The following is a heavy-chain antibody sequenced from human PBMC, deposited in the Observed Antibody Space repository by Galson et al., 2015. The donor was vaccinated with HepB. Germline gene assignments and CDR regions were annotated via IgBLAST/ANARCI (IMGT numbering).Heavy chain of an antibody. CDR2: IWYDGSNQ. CDR1: GFTFNTSV. Sequence: SLRLSCAASGFTFNTSVMHWVRQAPGKGLEWVAVIWYDGSNQYYADSVKGRFTVSRDISKNTLFLQMNSLRAEDTAVYYCARDAAYCSGGYCYGGYFDYWGQGTLVTVSS. CDR3: ARDAAYCSGGYCYGGYFDY. D-gene: IGHD2-15*01. V-gene: IGHV3-33*01. J-gene: IGHJ4*02.